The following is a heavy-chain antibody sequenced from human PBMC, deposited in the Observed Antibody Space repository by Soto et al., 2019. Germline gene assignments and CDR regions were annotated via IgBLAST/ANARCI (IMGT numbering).Heavy chain of an antibody. CDR2: ISYDGSNK. CDR3: AKAAFGELLPGDY. D-gene: IGHD3-10*01. Sequence: QVQLVESGGGVVQPGRSLRLSCAASGFTFSSYGMHWVRQAPGKGLEWVAIISYDGSNKYYADSVKGRFTISRDNSKITLYLQMNSLRAEDTAVYYCAKAAFGELLPGDYWGQGTLVTVSS. V-gene: IGHV3-30*18. CDR1: GFTFSSYG. J-gene: IGHJ4*02.